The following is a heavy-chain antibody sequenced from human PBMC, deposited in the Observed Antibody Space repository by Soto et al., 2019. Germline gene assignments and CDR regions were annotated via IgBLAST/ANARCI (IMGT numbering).Heavy chain of an antibody. CDR3: ARDGGDCGYRLIYYYYIGLDV. D-gene: IGHD5-12*01. CDR1: GYDFSSYA. CDR2: INIGSGNT. J-gene: IGHJ6*02. V-gene: IGHV1-3*05. Sequence: QVQLVQSGAEEKQPGASVRLSCKASGYDFSSYAMHWVRQAPGQRLEWMGRINIGSGNTEYSQNLQDRITITRDTSSSTVYMELNSLKSEDTAVYYCARDGGDCGYRLIYYYYIGLDVWGQGTMVTVSS.